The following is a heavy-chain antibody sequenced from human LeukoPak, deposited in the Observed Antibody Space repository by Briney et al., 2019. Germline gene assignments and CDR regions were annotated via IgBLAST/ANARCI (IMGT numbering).Heavy chain of an antibody. CDR1: GGTFSSYA. J-gene: IGHJ4*02. D-gene: IGHD3-22*01. CDR2: IIPILGIA. V-gene: IGHV1-69*04. CDR3: ARDQRYYYDSSGYYSPHYFDH. Sequence: GASVKVSCKASGGTFSSYAISWVRQAPGQGLEWMGRIIPILGIANYAQKFQGRVTITADKSTSTAYMELSSLRSEDTAVYYCARDQRYYYDSSGYYSPHYFDHWGQGTLVTVSS.